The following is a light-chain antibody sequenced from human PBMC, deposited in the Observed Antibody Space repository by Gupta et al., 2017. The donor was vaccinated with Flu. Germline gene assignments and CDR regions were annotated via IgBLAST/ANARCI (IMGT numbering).Light chain of an antibody. J-gene: IGLJ3*02. Sequence: QSVLTQPPSVSGAPGQRVTISCTGSSSNIGGGYDVHWYQQLPAPAPNLLIYVDNNRPSGVPDRFSGSKSGTSAALASTGLQAEDEADYYWQSYESSRSTWVFGGGTKLTVL. CDR1: SSNIGGGYD. V-gene: IGLV1-40*01. CDR2: VDN. CDR3: QSYESSRSTWV.